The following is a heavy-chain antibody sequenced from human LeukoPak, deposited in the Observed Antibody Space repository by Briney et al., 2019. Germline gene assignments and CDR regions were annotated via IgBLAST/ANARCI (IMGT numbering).Heavy chain of an antibody. J-gene: IGHJ6*03. CDR3: ARGYNWGSPTRNFYYLDV. Sequence: SETLSLTCTVSGGSISSYYWSWIRQPAGKGLEWIGRIYTSGSTNYNPSLKSRVTMSVDTSKNQFSLKLRSVIAADTAVYYCARGYNWGSPTRNFYYLDVWGKGTTVTVSS. CDR2: IYTSGST. D-gene: IGHD7-27*01. CDR1: GGSISSYY. V-gene: IGHV4-4*07.